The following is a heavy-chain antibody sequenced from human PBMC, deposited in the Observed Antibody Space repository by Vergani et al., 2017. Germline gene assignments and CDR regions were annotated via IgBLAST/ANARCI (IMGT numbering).Heavy chain of an antibody. CDR1: GGSISSGDHY. V-gene: IGHV4-30-4*08. CDR3: ARAPTIFGVVIGWFDP. J-gene: IGHJ5*02. CDR2: IYYSGST. D-gene: IGHD3-3*01. Sequence: QVQLQESGPGLVKPSQTLSLTCTVSGGSISSGDHYWSWIRQPPGKGLEWIGYIYYSGSTYYNPSLKSRVTISVDTSKNQFSLKLRSVTAADTAVYYCARAPTIFGVVIGWFDPWGQGTLVTVSS.